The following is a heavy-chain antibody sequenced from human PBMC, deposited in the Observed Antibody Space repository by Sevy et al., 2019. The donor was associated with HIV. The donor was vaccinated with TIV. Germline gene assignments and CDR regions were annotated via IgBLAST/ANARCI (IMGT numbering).Heavy chain of an antibody. V-gene: IGHV3-15*01. CDR2: IKSKTDGGTT. CDR3: TTDTGISDYDFWSGRDDTFDN. Sequence: GGSLRLSCTASGFIFSNYNMNWVRQAPGKGLEWVGRIKSKTDGGTTDYAAPVKGRFTISTDESKNTLYLQMNSLKTEDTAVYYCTTDTGISDYDFWSGRDDTFDNWGQGTMVTVSS. J-gene: IGHJ3*02. CDR1: GFIFSNYN. D-gene: IGHD3-3*01.